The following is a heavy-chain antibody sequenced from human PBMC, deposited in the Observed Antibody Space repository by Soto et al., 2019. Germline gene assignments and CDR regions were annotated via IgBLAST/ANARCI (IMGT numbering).Heavy chain of an antibody. Sequence: ASVKVSCKASGGTFSSYAISWVRQAPGQGLEWMGGIIPIFGTANYAQKFQGRVTITADESTSTAYMELSSLRSEDTAVYYCAREAPYSSGWYNAFDIWGQGTMVTVSS. V-gene: IGHV1-69*13. D-gene: IGHD6-19*01. J-gene: IGHJ3*02. CDR1: GGTFSSYA. CDR3: AREAPYSSGWYNAFDI. CDR2: IIPIFGTA.